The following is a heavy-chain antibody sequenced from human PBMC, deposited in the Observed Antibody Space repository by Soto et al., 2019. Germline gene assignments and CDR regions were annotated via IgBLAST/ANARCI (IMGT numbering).Heavy chain of an antibody. CDR2: VNPSGGST. Sequence: ASVKVSCKASGYIFTAYSMHWVRQAPGQGLEWMGAVNPSGGSTNYAQKFQGRITMTRDTSTSTVYMDLSSLTSEDTAVYYCAREENCSDGICYSEYFQRWGQGTLVTVSS. J-gene: IGHJ1*01. D-gene: IGHD2-15*01. CDR3: AREENCSDGICYSEYFQR. CDR1: GYIFTAYS. V-gene: IGHV1-46*01.